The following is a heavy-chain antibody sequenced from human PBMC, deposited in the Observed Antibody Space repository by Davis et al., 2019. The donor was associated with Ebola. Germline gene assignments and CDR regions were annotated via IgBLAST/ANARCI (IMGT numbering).Heavy chain of an antibody. CDR1: GDTFNSFT. D-gene: IGHD5-18*01. V-gene: IGHV1-69*13. Sequence: SVKVSCKTSGDTFNSFTLTWVRQAPGQGLEWMGGIIPMFRSPNYAQKFQDRVTITADESTKTFYMELRSLRSEDTAVYYCARDRERGYSYGYYWYYYYGMDVWGQGTTVTVSS. CDR2: IIPMFRSP. J-gene: IGHJ6*02. CDR3: ARDRERGYSYGYYWYYYYGMDV.